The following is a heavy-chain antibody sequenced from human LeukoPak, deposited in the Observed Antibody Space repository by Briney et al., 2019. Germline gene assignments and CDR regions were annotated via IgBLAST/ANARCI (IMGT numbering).Heavy chain of an antibody. CDR3: ARVGDFWSGHPPYFDY. D-gene: IGHD3-3*01. CDR1: GASISNHY. CDR2: SYYIGST. J-gene: IGHJ4*02. Sequence: PSETLSLTCTVSGASISNHYWSWIRQPPGKGLEYIGYSYYIGSTNYNPSLESRVFISVDTSKNQFSLKVNSVIAADTAVYYCARVGDFWSGHPPYFDYWGQGALVTVSS. V-gene: IGHV4-59*11.